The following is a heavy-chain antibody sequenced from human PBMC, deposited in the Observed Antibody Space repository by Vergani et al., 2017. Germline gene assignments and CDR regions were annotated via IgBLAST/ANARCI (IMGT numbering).Heavy chain of an antibody. CDR2: IFPGASEV. D-gene: IGHD3-10*01. J-gene: IGHJ3*01. CDR3: ACGGHGSENGGALQL. CDR1: GYIFSNFW. Sequence: EKQLVQSGSETKKPGESLKISCQAFGYIFSNFWIGWVRQRPGGGLEWLGVIFPGASEVKSNPTFRGQVIFSVDTSVNTAYLQWRSRQASDTATYFCACGGHGSENGGALQLWGQGTNITVSS. V-gene: IGHV5-51*01.